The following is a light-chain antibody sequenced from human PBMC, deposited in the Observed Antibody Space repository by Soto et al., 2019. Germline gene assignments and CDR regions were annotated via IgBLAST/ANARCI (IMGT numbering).Light chain of an antibody. CDR2: AEY. CDR1: QSIGIY. J-gene: IGKJ1*01. CDR3: NPTYANPWT. V-gene: IGKV1-39*01. Sequence: DIHMTQPPSPLSASGGHGVSITCRATQSIGIYLNWYQKKPGKATKILIHAEYSLQSGVKSTFSASGSGTDFALTIRSMQPEDFATYYCNPTYANPWTLAQGTKVDIK.